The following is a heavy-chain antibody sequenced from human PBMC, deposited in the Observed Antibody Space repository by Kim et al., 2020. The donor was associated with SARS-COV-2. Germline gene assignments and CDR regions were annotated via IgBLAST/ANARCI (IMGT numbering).Heavy chain of an antibody. CDR2: ITGSGDNT. D-gene: IGHD5-18*01. V-gene: IGHV3-23*01. J-gene: IGHJ1*01. CDR3: AKGWIPSLAGALLQH. CDR1: GFTFSAYA. Sequence: GGSLRLSCAASGFTFSAYAMSWVRQAPGEGLEWVSAITGSGDNTYYADSVRGRFTVSRDNSKNTLYLEINSLRVEDTAVYYCAKGWIPSLAGALLQHWGQGTLVTVSS.